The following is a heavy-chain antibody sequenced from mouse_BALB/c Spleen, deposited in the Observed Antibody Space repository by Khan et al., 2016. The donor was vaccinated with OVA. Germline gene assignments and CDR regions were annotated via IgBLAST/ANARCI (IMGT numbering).Heavy chain of an antibody. D-gene: IGHD1-1*01. J-gene: IGHJ4*01. CDR3: ARVNYYGYAMDY. CDR1: GYSITSNYA. V-gene: IGHV3-2*02. Sequence: EVQLQESGPGLVKPSQSLSLTCTVTGYSITSNYAWNWIRQFPGNKLEWMGYISYSGSTNYNPSLKSRIAITRDTSKNQFFLQLNSVTTKYTATYYCARVNYYGYAMDYWGQGTSITVSS. CDR2: ISYSGST.